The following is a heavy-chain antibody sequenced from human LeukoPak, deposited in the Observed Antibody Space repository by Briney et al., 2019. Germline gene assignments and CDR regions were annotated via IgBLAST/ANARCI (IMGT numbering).Heavy chain of an antibody. J-gene: IGHJ3*02. V-gene: IGHV4-59*12. Sequence: SETLSLTCTVSGGSISSYYWSWIRQPPGKGLEWIGYIYYSGSTNCNPSLKSRVTISVDTSKNQFSLRLSSVTAADTAVYYCARETIDITITVVVRMGDAFDIWGQGTMVTVSS. CDR1: GGSISSYY. D-gene: IGHD3-22*01. CDR3: ARETIDITITVVVRMGDAFDI. CDR2: IYYSGST.